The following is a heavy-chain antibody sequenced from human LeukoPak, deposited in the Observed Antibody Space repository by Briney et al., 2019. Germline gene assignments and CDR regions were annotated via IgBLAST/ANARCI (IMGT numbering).Heavy chain of an antibody. CDR1: GYTFTSYD. Sequence: ASVKLSCKSSGYTFTSYDINWVRPATGQGLASLGCMNPNSGNTAYAQKFQGRVTMTRNPSISTAYMELSSLRSEHTAVYYCASGPLTTPLAYSGQGTLVTVSS. CDR2: MNPNSGNT. J-gene: IGHJ4*02. V-gene: IGHV1-8*01. CDR3: ASGPLTTPLAY. D-gene: IGHD4-17*01.